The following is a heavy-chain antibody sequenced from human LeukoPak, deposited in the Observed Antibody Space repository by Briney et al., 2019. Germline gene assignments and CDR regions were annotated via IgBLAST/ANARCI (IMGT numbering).Heavy chain of an antibody. Sequence: TGGSLRLSCAASGFTFSSYWMHWVRQAPGKGLVWVSRINSDGSSTSYADSVKGRFTISRDNAKNTLYLQLNSLRAEDTAVYYCARSPRAVTYYFDYWGQGTLVTVSS. CDR2: INSDGSST. J-gene: IGHJ4*02. V-gene: IGHV3-74*01. CDR3: ARSPRAVTYYFDY. CDR1: GFTFSSYW. D-gene: IGHD4-17*01.